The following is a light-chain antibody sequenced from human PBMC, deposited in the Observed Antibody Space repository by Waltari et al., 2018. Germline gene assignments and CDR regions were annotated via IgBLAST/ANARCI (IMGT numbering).Light chain of an antibody. CDR3: MQGTRWPYT. CDR2: WVF. J-gene: IGKJ2*01. Sequence: VMTQCPVSRSVTLGQEVSISCKSSQSLVPVDGNTYLNWFHQRPGQSPRRLIYWVFNRDSGVPDRFSGSGSGTDFTLRISRVEAEDVGVYYCMQGTRWPYTFGQGTQLDIK. V-gene: IGKV2-30*02. CDR1: QSLVPVDGNTY.